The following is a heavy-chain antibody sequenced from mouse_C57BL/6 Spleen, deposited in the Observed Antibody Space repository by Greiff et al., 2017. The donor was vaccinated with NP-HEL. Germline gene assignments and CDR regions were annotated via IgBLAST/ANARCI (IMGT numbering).Heavy chain of an antibody. Sequence: VQLQQPGAELVMPGASVKLSCKASGYTFTSYWMHWVKQRPGQGLEWIGEIDPADGYTNYNKKFKGKSTLTEDKSSSTSYMQLSSLTSEDSAVYYCARYGYFDYWGQGTTLTVSS. CDR2: IDPADGYT. D-gene: IGHD1-1*02. J-gene: IGHJ2*01. CDR3: ARYGYFDY. V-gene: IGHV1-69*01. CDR1: GYTFTSYW.